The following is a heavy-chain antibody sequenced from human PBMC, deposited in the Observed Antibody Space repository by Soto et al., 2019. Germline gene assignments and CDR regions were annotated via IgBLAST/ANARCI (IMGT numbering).Heavy chain of an antibody. V-gene: IGHV4-59*01. D-gene: IGHD2-8*01. CDR2: IYYSGST. CDR1: GGSIDHLY. J-gene: IGHJ4*02. Sequence: SETLSLTCTVSGGSIDHLYWSWIRQPPGKGLEWVGYIYYSGSTKYNPSLTSRLTISVDTSKNQFSLRLTSVTAADTAVYYCTRVLGNGVSDKWGPGTLVTVSS. CDR3: TRVLGNGVSDK.